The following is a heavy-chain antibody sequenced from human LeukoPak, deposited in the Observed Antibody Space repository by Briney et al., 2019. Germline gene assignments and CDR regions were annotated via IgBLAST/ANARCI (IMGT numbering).Heavy chain of an antibody. J-gene: IGHJ1*01. Sequence: GGSLRLSCAASGFTFSSYTMTWVRQPPGKGLEWVSSISGGGGDTYYADSVKGRFTISRDNAKNSLYLLMNSLRAEDTAVYYCARDRPSQHWGQGTLVTVSS. CDR3: ARDRPSQH. CDR1: GFTFSSYT. V-gene: IGHV3-21*04. CDR2: ISGGGGDT.